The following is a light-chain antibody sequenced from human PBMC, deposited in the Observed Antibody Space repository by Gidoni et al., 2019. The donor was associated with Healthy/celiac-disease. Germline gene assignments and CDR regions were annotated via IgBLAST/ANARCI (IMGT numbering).Light chain of an antibody. CDR3: QQSYSTPPT. V-gene: IGKV1-39*01. Sequence: DIQMTQSPSSLSASVGDRVTITGRASQSISSDLNWYQQKPGKAPKLLIYAASSLQSWVPARFSGSGSGTDFTLTISSLQPEDFATYYCQQSYSTPPTFGGXTKVEIK. J-gene: IGKJ4*01. CDR1: QSISSD. CDR2: AAS.